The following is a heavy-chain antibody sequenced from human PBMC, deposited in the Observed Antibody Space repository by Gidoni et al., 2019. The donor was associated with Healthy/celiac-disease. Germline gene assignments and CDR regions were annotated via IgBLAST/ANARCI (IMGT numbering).Heavy chain of an antibody. D-gene: IGHD3-16*02. CDR1: GGSISSSSYY. V-gene: IGHV4-39*01. CDR2: IYYSGST. J-gene: IGHJ4*02. CDR3: ARHPRYVWGSYRPDYFDY. Sequence: QLQLQESGPGLVKPSETLSLTCTVSGGSISSSSYYWGWIRQPPGKGLEWIGSIYYSGSTYYNPSLKSRVTISVDTSKNQFSLKLSSVTAADTAVYYCARHPRYVWGSYRPDYFDYWGQGTLVTVSS.